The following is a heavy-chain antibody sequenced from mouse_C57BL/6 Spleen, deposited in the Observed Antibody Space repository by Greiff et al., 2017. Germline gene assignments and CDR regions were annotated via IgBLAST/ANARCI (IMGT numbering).Heavy chain of an antibody. V-gene: IGHV1-50*01. D-gene: IGHD1-1*01. Sequence: QVQLQQPGAELVKPGASVKLSCKASGYTFTSYWMQWVKQRPGQGLEWIGEIDPSDSYTNYNQKFKGKATLTVDTSSSTAYMQLSSLTSEDSEVYYCARGTDFLSSPFDYWGEGTTLTGSS. J-gene: IGHJ2*01. CDR3: ARGTDFLSSPFDY. CDR2: IDPSDSYT. CDR1: GYTFTSYW.